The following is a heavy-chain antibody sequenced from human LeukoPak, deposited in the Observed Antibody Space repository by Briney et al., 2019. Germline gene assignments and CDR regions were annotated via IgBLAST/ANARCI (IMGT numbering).Heavy chain of an antibody. CDR1: GFTVSSNY. V-gene: IGHV3-66*02. J-gene: IGHJ4*02. D-gene: IGHD6-13*01. CDR3: AKDVGYPYYFDY. CDR2: IYSGGST. Sequence: GGSLRLSCAASGFTVSSNYMSWVRQAPGKGLEWVSVIYSGGSTYYADSVKGRFTISRDNSKNTLYLQMNSLRAEDTAVYYCAKDVGYPYYFDYWGQGTLVTVSS.